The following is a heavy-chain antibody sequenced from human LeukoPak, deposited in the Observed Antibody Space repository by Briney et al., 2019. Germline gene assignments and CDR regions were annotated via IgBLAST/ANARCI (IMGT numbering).Heavy chain of an antibody. CDR3: AREDCSSTSCYEGMDYYYYYGMDV. Sequence: SVKVSCKASGGTFSSYAISWVRQAPGQGLEWMGGIIPIFGTADYAQKFQGRVTITADESTSTAYMGLSSLRSEDTAVYYCAREDCSSTSCYEGMDYYYYYGMDVWGKGTTVTVSS. CDR1: GGTFSSYA. D-gene: IGHD2-2*01. CDR2: IIPIFGTA. J-gene: IGHJ6*04. V-gene: IGHV1-69*01.